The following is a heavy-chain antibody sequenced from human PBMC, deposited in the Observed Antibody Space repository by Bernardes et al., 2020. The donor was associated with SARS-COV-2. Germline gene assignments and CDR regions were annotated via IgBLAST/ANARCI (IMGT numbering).Heavy chain of an antibody. V-gene: IGHV3-23*01. CDR2: ISDSGGTT. CDR3: AKRYCSSTNCPIHP. CDR1: GFTFSSYA. J-gene: IGHJ5*02. D-gene: IGHD2-2*01. Sequence: GGSLRLSCAASGFTFSSYAMSWVRQAPGKGLEWVSAISDSGGTTYFADSVKGRFTISRDNSKNTLYLQLSSLRAEDTAVYYCAKRYCSSTNCPIHPWGQGTLLTVSS.